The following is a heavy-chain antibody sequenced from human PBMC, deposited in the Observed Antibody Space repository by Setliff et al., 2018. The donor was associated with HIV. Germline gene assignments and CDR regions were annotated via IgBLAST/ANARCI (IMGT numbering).Heavy chain of an antibody. CDR1: VYTFTSYH. D-gene: IGHD3-10*01. CDR3: SRDVGVPGRGNALEY. CDR2: INPSGGTT. Sequence: ASVKVSCKTSVYTFTSYHLHWLRQAPGQGLEWMGWINPSGGTTTYAQKFQGRVTMTRDTTVNTVYIEVSSLRSDDTAVYYCSRDVGVPGRGNALEYWGQGIPVTVSS. V-gene: IGHV1-2*02. J-gene: IGHJ4*02.